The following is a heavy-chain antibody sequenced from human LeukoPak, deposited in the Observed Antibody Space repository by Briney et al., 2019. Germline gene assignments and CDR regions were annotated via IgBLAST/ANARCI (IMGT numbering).Heavy chain of an antibody. CDR2: INPNSGDT. CDR1: GYTFSGSY. V-gene: IGHV1-2*06. J-gene: IGHJ6*03. Sequence: GASVKVSCKASGYTFSGSYIHWVRQAPGQGLEWLGRINPNSGDTNYAQNFHGRVTMTRDTSITTTYMELNSLTSDDTAVYFRARSAEHCNNGVCFTDYYMDVWGKGTTVTVSS. CDR3: ARSAEHCNNGVCFTDYYMDV. D-gene: IGHD2-8*01.